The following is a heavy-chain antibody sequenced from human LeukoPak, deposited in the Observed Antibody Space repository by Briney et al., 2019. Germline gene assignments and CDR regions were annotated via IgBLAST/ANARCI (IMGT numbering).Heavy chain of an antibody. V-gene: IGHV3-7*01. D-gene: IGHD3-22*01. CDR2: IKQDGSEK. CDR3: ARDQEGHGDYDSSGYYYYYYYYMDV. J-gene: IGHJ6*03. CDR1: GFTFSSYW. Sequence: GSLRLSCAASGFTFSSYWMSWVRQAPGKGLEWVANIKQDGSEKYYVDSVKGRFTISRDNAKNSLYLQMNSLRAEDTAVYYCARDQEGHGDYDSSGYYYYYYYYMDVWGKGTTVTVSS.